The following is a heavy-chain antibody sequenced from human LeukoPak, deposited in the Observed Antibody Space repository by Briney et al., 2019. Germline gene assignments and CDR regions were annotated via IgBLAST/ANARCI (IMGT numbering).Heavy chain of an antibody. CDR3: ERDNDSRDPPHFDY. D-gene: IGHD3-16*01. J-gene: IGHJ4*02. CDR2: INPNSGGT. V-gene: IGHV1-2*02. Sequence: GASVKVSCKASGYTFTGYYMYWVRQAPGQGLEWMGWINPNSGGTNYAQKFRGRVTITADKSTRTAYMELSSLRSEDTAVYYCERDNDSRDPPHFDYWGQGTLVTVSS. CDR1: GYTFTGYY.